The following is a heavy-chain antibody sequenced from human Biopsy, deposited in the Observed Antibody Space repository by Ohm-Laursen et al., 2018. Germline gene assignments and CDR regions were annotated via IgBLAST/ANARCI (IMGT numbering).Heavy chain of an antibody. D-gene: IGHD6-19*01. CDR3: AREQPALSGGGSWFDS. CDR2: ISRSGSII. Sequence: GSLRLSCSASGFTFSDYYMSWVRQAPGQGLEWLSYISRSGSIIDYADSVKGRFTISRDNAQNTLYLQMNSLRADDSAVYFCAREQPALSGGGSWFDSWGQGTLVIVSS. CDR1: GFTFSDYY. J-gene: IGHJ5*01. V-gene: IGHV3-11*04.